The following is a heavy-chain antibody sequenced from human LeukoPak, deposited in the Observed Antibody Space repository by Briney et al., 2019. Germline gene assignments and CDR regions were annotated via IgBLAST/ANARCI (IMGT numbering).Heavy chain of an antibody. D-gene: IGHD3-3*01. J-gene: IGHJ5*02. Sequence: SVKVSCKASGCTFSSYAIIWVRQAPGHPLEWMGGIIPIFGTANYAQKFQGRVTITADRSTGPASMELGRLRCDHPTQYHGVREYDFWSGYYVVNWFDPWGQATMVSVSS. CDR1: GCTFSSYA. V-gene: IGHV1-69*06. CDR3: VREYDFWSGYYVVNWFDP. CDR2: IIPIFGTA.